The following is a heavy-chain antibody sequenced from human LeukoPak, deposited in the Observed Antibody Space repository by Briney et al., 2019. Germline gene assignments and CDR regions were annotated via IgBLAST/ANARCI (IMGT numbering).Heavy chain of an antibody. D-gene: IGHD2-2*01. CDR3: VGPRDQLLNAFDI. CDR2: IIPIFGTA. J-gene: IGHJ3*02. V-gene: IGHV1-69*05. CDR1: GGTFSSYA. Sequence: ASVKVSCKASGGTFSSYAISWVRQAPGQGLEWMGRIIPIFGTANYAQKFQGRVTITTDESTSTAYMELSSLRSEGTAVYYCVGPRDQLLNAFDIWGQGTMVTVSS.